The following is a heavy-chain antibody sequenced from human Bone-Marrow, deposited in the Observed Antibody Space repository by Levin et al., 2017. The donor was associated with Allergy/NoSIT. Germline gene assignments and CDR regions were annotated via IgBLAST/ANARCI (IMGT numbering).Heavy chain of an antibody. V-gene: IGHV3-13*01. Sequence: GGSLRLSCVASGFSLISYDMHWVRQVPGTGLEWLSGIGTAGDAHYPDSVKGRFTVSRERAGKSLYLQMNNLRVGDTAIYFCARALGRKNWYFDLWGRGTPVTVSS. D-gene: IGHD1-14*01. CDR3: ARALGRKNWYFDL. J-gene: IGHJ2*01. CDR2: IGTAGDA. CDR1: GFSLISYD.